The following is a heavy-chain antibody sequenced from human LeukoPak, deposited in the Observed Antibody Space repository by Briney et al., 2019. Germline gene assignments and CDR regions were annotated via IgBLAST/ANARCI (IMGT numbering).Heavy chain of an antibody. Sequence: ASVKVSCKASGYTFTGYYMHWVRQAPGQGLEWMGWINPNSGGTNYAQKFQGRVTMTRDTSISTAYMELSRLRSDDTAVYYCARGPPYYDILTGPTFDPWGQGTLVTVSS. CDR3: ARGPPYYDILTGPTFDP. CDR1: GYTFTGYY. J-gene: IGHJ5*02. D-gene: IGHD3-9*01. V-gene: IGHV1-2*02. CDR2: INPNSGGT.